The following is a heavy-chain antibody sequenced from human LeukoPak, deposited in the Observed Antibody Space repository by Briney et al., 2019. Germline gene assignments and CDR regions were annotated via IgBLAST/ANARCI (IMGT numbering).Heavy chain of an antibody. J-gene: IGHJ4*02. V-gene: IGHV1-18*01. D-gene: IGHD6-19*01. CDR1: GHTFDYG. CDR3: AIGVAGTHFDY. Sequence: ASVKVSCKAPGHTFDYGVSWVRQAPGQGLEWMGWISAYNAYTNYPQKVQGRVTMTTDTTTSTVYMELRGLRSDDTAVYYGAIGVAGTHFDYWGQGTLVTVSS. CDR2: ISAYNAYT.